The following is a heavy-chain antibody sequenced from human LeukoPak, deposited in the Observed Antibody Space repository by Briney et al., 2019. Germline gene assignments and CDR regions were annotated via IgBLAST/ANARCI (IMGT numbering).Heavy chain of an antibody. D-gene: IGHD5-18*01. J-gene: IGHJ4*02. CDR1: GYTFTNYY. CDR3: ASTNYGYFYYFDY. CDR2: INPSGRST. V-gene: IGHV1-46*01. Sequence: ASVKVSCKSSGYTFTNYYMHWVRQAPGQGLEWMGIINPSGRSTSYAQKFQGRVTMTRDMSTGTVYMELSSLRSEDTAVYYCASTNYGYFYYFDYWGQGTLVTVSS.